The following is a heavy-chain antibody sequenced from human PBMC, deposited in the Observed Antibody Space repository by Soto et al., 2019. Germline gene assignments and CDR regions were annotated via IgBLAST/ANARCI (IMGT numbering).Heavy chain of an antibody. CDR2: VNPIVSMS. J-gene: IGHJ4*02. CDR1: GDTFNFYS. CDR3: ASSYGSGYRAFDY. V-gene: IGHV1-69*02. Sequence: QVQLVQSGAEVKRPGSSVKVSCKASGDTFNFYSINWVRQAPGLGLEWMGRVNPIVSMSNYAQKCQGRVKMTADRSTSTAYMELSRPRSEDTAIYYCASSYGSGYRAFDYWGQGALVTVSS. D-gene: IGHD3-10*01.